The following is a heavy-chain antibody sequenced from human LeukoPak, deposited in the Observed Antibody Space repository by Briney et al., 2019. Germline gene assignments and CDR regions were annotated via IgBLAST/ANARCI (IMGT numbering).Heavy chain of an antibody. Sequence: ASVKVSCKASGYTFTNYYMHWVRQAPGQGLEWMGIINPSGGSTSYAQKFQGRVTMTRVMSTSTVYMELSSLRSEDTAVYYCARDWAVKGATIGFDYWGQGTLVTVSS. V-gene: IGHV1-46*01. CDR2: INPSGGST. D-gene: IGHD1-26*01. CDR3: ARDWAVKGATIGFDY. CDR1: GYTFTNYY. J-gene: IGHJ4*02.